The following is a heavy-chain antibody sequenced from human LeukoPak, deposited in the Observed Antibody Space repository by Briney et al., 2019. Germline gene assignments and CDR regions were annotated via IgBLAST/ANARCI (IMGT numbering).Heavy chain of an antibody. CDR1: GFTFSSYA. D-gene: IGHD3-22*01. CDR3: AREVGNYYDSSGYPGLFDY. J-gene: IGHJ4*02. V-gene: IGHV3-30-3*01. CDR2: ISYDGSNK. Sequence: GRSLRLSCAASGFTFSSYAMHWVRQAPGKGLEWVAVISYDGSNKYYADSVKGRFTISRDNSKNTLYLQMNRLRAEDTAVYYCAREVGNYYDSSGYPGLFDYWGQGTLVTVSS.